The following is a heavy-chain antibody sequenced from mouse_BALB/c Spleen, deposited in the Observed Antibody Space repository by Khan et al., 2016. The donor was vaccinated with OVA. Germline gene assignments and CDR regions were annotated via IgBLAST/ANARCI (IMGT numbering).Heavy chain of an antibody. V-gene: IGHV1S136*01. J-gene: IGHJ3*01. Sequence: VQLQQSGPELVKPGASVKMSCKASGYTFTSYVMHWVKQKPGQGLEWIGYINPYNDGTKYNEKFKGKATLTSDKSSSTAYMELSSLTSEDSGVYYGARRDYYGSSSFAYWGQGTLVTVAA. CDR1: GYTFTSYV. CDR3: ARRDYYGSSSFAY. D-gene: IGHD1-1*01. CDR2: INPYNDGT.